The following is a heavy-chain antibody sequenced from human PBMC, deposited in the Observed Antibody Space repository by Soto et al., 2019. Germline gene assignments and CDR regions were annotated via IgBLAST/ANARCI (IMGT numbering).Heavy chain of an antibody. Sequence: SETLSLTCAVYGGSFSGCYWSWIRQPPGKGLEWIGEINHSGSTNYNPSLKSRVTISVDTSKNQFSLKLSSVTAADTAVYYCARGGIAVAGTIDYWGQGTLVTVSS. V-gene: IGHV4-34*01. D-gene: IGHD6-19*01. J-gene: IGHJ4*02. CDR2: INHSGST. CDR3: ARGGIAVAGTIDY. CDR1: GGSFSGCY.